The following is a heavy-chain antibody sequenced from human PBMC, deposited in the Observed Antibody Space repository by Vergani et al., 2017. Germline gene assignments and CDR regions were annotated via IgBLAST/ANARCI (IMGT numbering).Heavy chain of an antibody. V-gene: IGHV3-9*01. J-gene: IGHJ6*02. D-gene: IGHD4-17*01. CDR1: GFTFDDYA. Sequence: EVQLLESGGGLVQPGRSLRLSCTASGFTFDDYAMHWVRQAPGKGLEWVSGISWNSGSIGYADSVKGRFTISRGNAKNSLYLQMSSLRAEDTALYYCAKGQQHWGTNLNYGDYGDYYGMDVWGQGTTVTVSS. CDR3: AKGQQHWGTNLNYGDYGDYYGMDV. CDR2: ISWNSGSI.